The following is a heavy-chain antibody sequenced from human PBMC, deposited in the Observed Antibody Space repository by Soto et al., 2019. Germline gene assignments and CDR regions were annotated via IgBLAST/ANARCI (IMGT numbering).Heavy chain of an antibody. J-gene: IGHJ3*02. V-gene: IGHV5-51*01. CDR3: ARPYYDSSGPWAFDI. Sequence: GESLKISCKGSGYSFTSYWIGWVRQMPGKGLEWMGIIYPGDSDTRYSPSFQGQVTISADKSISTAYLQWSSLKASDTAMYYCARPYYDSSGPWAFDIWGQGTMVTVSS. D-gene: IGHD3-22*01. CDR2: IYPGDSDT. CDR1: GYSFTSYW.